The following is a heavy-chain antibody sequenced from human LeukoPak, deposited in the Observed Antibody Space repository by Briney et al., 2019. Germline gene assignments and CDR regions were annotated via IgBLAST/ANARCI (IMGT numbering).Heavy chain of an antibody. Sequence: SETLSLTCTVSGGSISSSSYYWGWIRQPPGKGLEWIGSIYYSGSTYYNPSLKSRVTISVDTSKNQFSLKLSSVTAADTAVYYCARHEYSSSRRPSYYFDYWGQGTLVTVSS. CDR3: ARHEYSSSRRPSYYFDY. J-gene: IGHJ4*02. CDR2: IYYSGST. CDR1: GGSISSSSYY. D-gene: IGHD6-6*01. V-gene: IGHV4-39*01.